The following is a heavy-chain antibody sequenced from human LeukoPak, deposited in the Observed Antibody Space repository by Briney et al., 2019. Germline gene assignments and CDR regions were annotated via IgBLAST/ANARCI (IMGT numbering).Heavy chain of an antibody. V-gene: IGHV3-48*01. Sequence: GGSLRLSCAASGFTFNNYSVNWVRQAPGKGLEWVSYIGHTGSITDYADSVKGRFTISRDNSKNTLYLQMNSLRAEDTAVYYCARGGGEGSSWLSSSYYFDYWGQGTLVTVSS. CDR2: IGHTGSIT. CDR3: ARGGGEGSSWLSSSYYFDY. D-gene: IGHD6-13*01. CDR1: GFTFNNYS. J-gene: IGHJ4*02.